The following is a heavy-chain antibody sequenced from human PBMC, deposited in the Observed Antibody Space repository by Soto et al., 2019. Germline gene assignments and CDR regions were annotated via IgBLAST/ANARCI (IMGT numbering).Heavy chain of an antibody. CDR1: GGTFSSYA. J-gene: IGHJ6*02. CDR3: ALGSGNRKGYYYYGMDV. Sequence: QVQLVQSGAEVKKPGSSVKVSCKASGGTFSSYAISWVRQAPGQGLEWMGGIIPIFGTANYAQKFQGRVTITADEYTSTAYMELSSLRSEDTAVYYCALGSGNRKGYYYYGMDVWGQGTTVTVSS. V-gene: IGHV1-69*01. CDR2: IIPIFGTA. D-gene: IGHD3-10*01.